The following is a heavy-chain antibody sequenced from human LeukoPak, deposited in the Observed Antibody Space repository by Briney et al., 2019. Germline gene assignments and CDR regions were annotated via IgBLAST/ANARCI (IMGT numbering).Heavy chain of an antibody. D-gene: IGHD6-13*01. CDR2: ISGSGGST. J-gene: IGHJ6*03. CDR1: GFTFNTYS. V-gene: IGHV3-23*01. Sequence: GGSLRLSCEASGFTFNTYSMNWARQAPGKGLEWVSAISGSGGSTYYADSVKGRFTISRDNSKNTLYLQMNSLRAEDTAVYYCAKGHSSWYYYYYYYMDVWGKGTTVTVSS. CDR3: AKGHSSWYYYYYYYMDV.